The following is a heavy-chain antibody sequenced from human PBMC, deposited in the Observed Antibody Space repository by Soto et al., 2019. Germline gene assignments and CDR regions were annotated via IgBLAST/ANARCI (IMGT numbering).Heavy chain of an antibody. J-gene: IGHJ4*02. D-gene: IGHD2-15*01. V-gene: IGHV4-4*07. CDR3: ARAWCSENGCFEDFFDH. CDR1: GGSFRSYY. CDR2: IFTTGTT. Sequence: QVHLQESGPGLMKHSETLSLTCTVSGGSFRSYYWNWIRQPAGKGLEWLGRIFTTGTTNYSPSLKSRVSMSVDTSRNQFSLELRDVTAADTAVYYCARAWCSENGCFEDFFDHWGEGILVTVSS.